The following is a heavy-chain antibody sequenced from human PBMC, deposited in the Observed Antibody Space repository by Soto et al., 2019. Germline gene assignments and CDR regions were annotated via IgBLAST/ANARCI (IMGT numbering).Heavy chain of an antibody. V-gene: IGHV4-31*01. CDR2: IYHTGST. CDR1: GGSISTVGHY. J-gene: IGHJ4*02. D-gene: IGHD1-1*01. Sequence: SETMSVSCSVSGGSISTVGHYWTWFRQPPGKGLEWIGSIYHTGSTYYSKSLRSLLTMSVDTSKSQFSLRLSSVTAADTAVYYCARATGTLRSRNCDYWGQGSLVTAPQ. CDR3: ARATGTLRSRNCDY.